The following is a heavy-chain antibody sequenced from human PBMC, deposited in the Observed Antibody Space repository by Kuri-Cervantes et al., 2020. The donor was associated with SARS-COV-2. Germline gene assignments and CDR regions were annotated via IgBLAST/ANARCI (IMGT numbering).Heavy chain of an antibody. Sequence: GESLKISCAASGFTFSSYSMNWVRQAPGKGLEWVSSISSSSSYIYYADSVKGRFTISRDNAKNSLYLQMNSLRAEDTAVYYCARDLGNNWNDPFDYWGQGTLVTVS. J-gene: IGHJ4*02. V-gene: IGHV3-21*01. D-gene: IGHD1-20*01. CDR1: GFTFSSYS. CDR3: ARDLGNNWNDPFDY. CDR2: ISSSSSYI.